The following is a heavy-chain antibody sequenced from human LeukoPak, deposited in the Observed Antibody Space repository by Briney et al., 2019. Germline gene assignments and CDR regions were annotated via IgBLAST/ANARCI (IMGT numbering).Heavy chain of an antibody. CDR1: GFTFSSYW. CDR2: INSDGSST. D-gene: IGHD3-22*01. J-gene: IGHJ4*02. V-gene: IGHV3-74*01. CDR3: ARASYYYDSSIFDY. Sequence: GGSLRLSCAASGFTFSSYWMHWVRQAPGKGLVWVSRINSDGSSTSYADSVKGRFTSSRANAKNTLYLQMNSLRAEDTAVYYCARASYYYDSSIFDYWGQGTLVTVSS.